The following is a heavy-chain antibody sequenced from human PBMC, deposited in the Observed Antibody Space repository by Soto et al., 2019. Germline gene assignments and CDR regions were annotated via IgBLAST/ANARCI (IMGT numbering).Heavy chain of an antibody. Sequence: EVQLLESGGGLVQPGGSLRLSCAASGFTFSSYGMSWVRQAPGKGLEWGSSISGSGGSTSYADSVKGRFTISRDNDKNTHYLQLNSLRAEDTAVYYCAKASAPGGTYFPLWCWGQGTLVTVSS. V-gene: IGHV3-23*01. CDR3: AKASAPGGTYFPLWC. J-gene: IGHJ4*02. CDR1: GFTFSSYG. D-gene: IGHD1-26*01. CDR2: ISGSGGST.